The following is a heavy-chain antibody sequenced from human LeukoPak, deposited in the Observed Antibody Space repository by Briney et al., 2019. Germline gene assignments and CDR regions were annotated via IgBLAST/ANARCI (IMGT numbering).Heavy chain of an antibody. J-gene: IGHJ4*02. V-gene: IGHV3-53*01. CDR3: ARESTGTPREY. CDR1: GFAVSFNY. Sequence: PGGSLRLSCAASGFAVSFNYLSWVRQAPGKGLEWVSIIYSGDSTYYADSVKGRFTISSDNSKNTVYLQMNSLRAEDTALYYCARESTGTPREYWGQGTLVTVSS. D-gene: IGHD1-14*01. CDR2: IYSGDST.